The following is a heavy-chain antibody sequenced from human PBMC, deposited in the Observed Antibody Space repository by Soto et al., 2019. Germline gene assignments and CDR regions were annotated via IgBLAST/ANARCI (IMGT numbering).Heavy chain of an antibody. J-gene: IGHJ3*02. Sequence: QVLLQPSGPGLVKPSPTLSLTCANSGDSVSRDCVAWNWIRQSPSSGLEWLGRTYSRSKGYNDYAESVKSRMTIYAATSKNQSSLQLNSVTPEDMAVCYGTRGGLWASRSFDIWGRATVVTVSS. CDR3: TRGGLWASRSFDI. CDR2: TYSRSKGYN. D-gene: IGHD3-10*01. CDR1: GDSVSRDCVA. V-gene: IGHV6-1*01.